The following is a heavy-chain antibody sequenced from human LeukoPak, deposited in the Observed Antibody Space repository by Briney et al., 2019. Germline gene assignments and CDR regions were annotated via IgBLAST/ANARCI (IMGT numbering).Heavy chain of an antibody. CDR3: ARTKPLDPFDF. V-gene: IGHV4-59*01. CDR2: IYYIGNT. J-gene: IGHJ3*01. CDR1: GGSISSYY. Sequence: SEALSLTCTVSGGSISSYYWSWIRQPPGKGLEWIGYIYYIGNTYYNPSLKSRVTISVDTSKNQFSLKVNSVTAADTAVYYCARTKPLDPFDFWGQGTLVTVSS.